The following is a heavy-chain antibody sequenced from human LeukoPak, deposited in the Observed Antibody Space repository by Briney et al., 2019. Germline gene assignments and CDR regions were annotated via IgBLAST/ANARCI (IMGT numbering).Heavy chain of an antibody. V-gene: IGHV1-69*13. CDR3: ALSTSDHGDYVYRI. Sequence: ASVKVSCKASGGTFSSYAISWVRQAPGQGLEWMGGIIPILGTANYAQKFQGRVTITSHESTSTAYMELSSLRSEDTAVYYCALSTSDHGDYVYRIWGQGTLVTVSS. CDR2: IIPILGTA. J-gene: IGHJ4*02. CDR1: GGTFSSYA. D-gene: IGHD4-17*01.